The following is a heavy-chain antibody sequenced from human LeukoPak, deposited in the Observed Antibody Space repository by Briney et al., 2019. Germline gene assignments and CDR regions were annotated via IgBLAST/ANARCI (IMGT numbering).Heavy chain of an antibody. CDR1: GYTFTSYG. CDR2: ISAYNGNT. Sequence: ASVNVSCKASGYTFTSYGISWVRQAPGQGLEWMGWISAYNGNTNYARKVQGRVTMTTDTSTSTAYMELRSLRSDDTAVYYCARDPQQLVGATGGGFNFWGQGTLVTVSS. V-gene: IGHV1-18*01. J-gene: IGHJ4*02. CDR3: ARDPQQLVGATGGGFNF. D-gene: IGHD1-26*01.